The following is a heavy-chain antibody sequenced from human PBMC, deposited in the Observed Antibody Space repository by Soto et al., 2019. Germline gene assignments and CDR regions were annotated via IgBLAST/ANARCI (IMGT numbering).Heavy chain of an antibody. Sequence: GGSLRLSCAASGFTFISYAMTWVRQAPGKGLEWVSGISGSGTSTYYADSGKGRFTISRDNSKNTLYLQMNSLRAEDTAVYYCAARKGITMIRGVIMNPSDYWGQGTLVTVSS. CDR2: ISGSGTST. CDR1: GFTFISYA. V-gene: IGHV3-23*01. D-gene: IGHD3-10*01. CDR3: AARKGITMIRGVIMNPSDY. J-gene: IGHJ4*02.